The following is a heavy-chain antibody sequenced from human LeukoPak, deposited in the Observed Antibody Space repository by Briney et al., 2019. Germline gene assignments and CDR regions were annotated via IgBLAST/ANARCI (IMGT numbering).Heavy chain of an antibody. D-gene: IGHD2-15*01. J-gene: IGHJ4*02. CDR3: ARDIGFDFDY. CDR1: DGSFSGYY. Sequence: SETLSLTCTVYDGSFSGYYWSWIRQPPGKGLEWIGEINHSGSTNYNPSLKSRVTISVDTSKNQFSLQLNSVTPEDTAVYYCARDIGFDFDYWGQGTLVTVSS. CDR2: INHSGST. V-gene: IGHV4-34*01.